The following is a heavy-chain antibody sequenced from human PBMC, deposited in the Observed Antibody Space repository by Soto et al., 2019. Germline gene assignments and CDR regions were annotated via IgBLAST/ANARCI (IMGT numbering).Heavy chain of an antibody. CDR3: ARDQLYYNDISGRPLNAFDV. CDR2: IGIGSSTK. CDR1: GFTFRNYG. Sequence: GGSLRLSCAASGFTFRNYGMNWVRQAPGKGLEWVSYIGIGSSTKYYADSVKGRFTISRDNAKNSLYLQMNNLRAEDTAVYYFARDQLYYNDISGRPLNAFDVWGQGTMVTVSS. J-gene: IGHJ3*01. V-gene: IGHV3-48*01. D-gene: IGHD3-22*01.